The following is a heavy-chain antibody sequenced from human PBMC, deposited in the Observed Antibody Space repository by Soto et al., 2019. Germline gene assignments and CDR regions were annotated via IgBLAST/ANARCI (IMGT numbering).Heavy chain of an antibody. Sequence: EVQLLESGGGLVQPGGSLRLSCAASGFAFSSYGMSWVRQAPGKGLEWVSGVFGSSGRTDYADSVKGRFTISRDTSKSTLYLQMNSLRGEDTAVYYCASHYYGSGSYTKGDYFDYWGQGTLVTVSS. CDR3: ASHYYGSGSYTKGDYFDY. J-gene: IGHJ4*02. D-gene: IGHD3-10*01. CDR2: VFGSSGRT. V-gene: IGHV3-23*01. CDR1: GFAFSSYG.